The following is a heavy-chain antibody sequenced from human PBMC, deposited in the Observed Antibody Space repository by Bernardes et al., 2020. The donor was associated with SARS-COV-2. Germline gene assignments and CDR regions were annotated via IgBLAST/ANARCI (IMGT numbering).Heavy chain of an antibody. D-gene: IGHD3-22*01. CDR3: ARVRYSSGYALAGFDY. CDR2: IYHSGST. CDR1: GGSISSSNW. V-gene: IGHV4-4*02. Sequence: SETLSLTCAVSGGSISSSNWWSWVRQPPGKGLEWIGEIYHSGSTNYNPSLKSRVTISVDKSKNQFSLKLSSVTAADTAVYYCARVRYSSGYALAGFDYWGQGTLVTVSS. J-gene: IGHJ4*02.